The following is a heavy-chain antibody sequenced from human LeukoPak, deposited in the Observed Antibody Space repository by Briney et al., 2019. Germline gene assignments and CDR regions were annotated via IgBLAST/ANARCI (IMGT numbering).Heavy chain of an antibody. CDR3: ARGGTSGGPGFDY. CDR2: TYYRSKYYN. V-gene: IGHV6-1*01. CDR1: GDSVSSNSGA. Sequence: SQTLSLTCAISGDSVSSNSGAWNWIRQSPSRGLEWLGRTYYRSKYYNEYAVSVKSRISINPDTSKNQFSLQLNSVTPEDTAVYYCARGGTSGGPGFDYWGQGTPVIASA. J-gene: IGHJ4*02. D-gene: IGHD6-19*01.